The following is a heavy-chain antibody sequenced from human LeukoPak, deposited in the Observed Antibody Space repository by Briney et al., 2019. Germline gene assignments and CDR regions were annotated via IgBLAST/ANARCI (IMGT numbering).Heavy chain of an antibody. CDR1: GFTFSSYG. CDR2: VSGSGGST. J-gene: IGHJ4*02. V-gene: IGHV3-23*01. D-gene: IGHD6-19*01. CDR3: ARERNLEIAVAGTIFDY. Sequence: PGRSLRLSCAASGFTFSSYGMHWVRQAPGKGLEWVSAVSGSGGSTYYADSVKGRFTISRDNSKNTLYLQMNSLRAEDTAVYYCARERNLEIAVAGTIFDYWGQGTLVTVSS.